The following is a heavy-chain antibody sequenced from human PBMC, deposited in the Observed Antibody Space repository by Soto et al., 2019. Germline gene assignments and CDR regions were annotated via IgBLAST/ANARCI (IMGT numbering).Heavy chain of an antibody. CDR1: GYTFTSYA. D-gene: IGHD3-22*01. CDR3: ARGGWQYYDSSGYVHGMDV. CDR2: INAGNGNT. V-gene: IGHV1-3*01. J-gene: IGHJ6*02. Sequence: ASVKVSCKASGYTFTSYAMHCVRQAPGQRLEWMRWINAGNGNTKYSQKFQGRVTITRDTSASTAYMELSSLRSEDTAVYYCARGGWQYYDSSGYVHGMDVWGQGTTVTVSS.